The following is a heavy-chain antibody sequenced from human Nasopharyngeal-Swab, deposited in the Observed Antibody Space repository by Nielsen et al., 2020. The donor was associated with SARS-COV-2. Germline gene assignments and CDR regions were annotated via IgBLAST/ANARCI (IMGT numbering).Heavy chain of an antibody. CDR3: ARDVLDYDFWSAYFMDV. Sequence: GRSLRLSCAASGFTFNNYNFNWVRQAPGKGLECVSSISSSSSYIYYADSVKGRFTISRANAKNSLYLQMNSLRAEDTAVYYCARDVLDYDFWSAYFMDVWGQGTTVTVSS. CDR2: ISSSSSYI. J-gene: IGHJ6*02. V-gene: IGHV3-21*01. CDR1: GFTFNNYN. D-gene: IGHD3-3*01.